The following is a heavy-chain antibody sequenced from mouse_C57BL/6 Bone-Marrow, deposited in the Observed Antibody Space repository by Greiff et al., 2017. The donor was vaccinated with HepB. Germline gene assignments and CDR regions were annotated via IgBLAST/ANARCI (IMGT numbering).Heavy chain of an antibody. D-gene: IGHD2-1*01. J-gene: IGHJ4*01. V-gene: IGHV1-55*01. CDR3: ARCRTMVTLYYAMDY. CDR2: IYPGSGST. CDR1: GYTFTSYW. Sequence: VQLQQPGAELVKPGASVKMSCKASGYTFTSYWITWVKQRPGQGLEWIGDIYPGSGSTNYNEKFKSKATLTVDTSSSTAYMQLSSLTSEDSAVYYCARCRTMVTLYYAMDYWGQGTSVTVSS.